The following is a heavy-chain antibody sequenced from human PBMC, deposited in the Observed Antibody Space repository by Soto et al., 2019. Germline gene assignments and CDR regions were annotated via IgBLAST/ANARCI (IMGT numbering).Heavy chain of an antibody. CDR2: IYYSGST. Sequence: ETLSLTCTVSGGSTSSYYWSWIRQPPGKGLEWIGYIYYSGSTNYNPSLKSRVTISVDTSKNQFSLKLSSVTAADTAVYYCARVIAAAGADLALGYWGQGTLVTVSS. V-gene: IGHV4-59*01. J-gene: IGHJ4*02. D-gene: IGHD6-13*01. CDR3: ARVIAAAGADLALGY. CDR1: GGSTSSYY.